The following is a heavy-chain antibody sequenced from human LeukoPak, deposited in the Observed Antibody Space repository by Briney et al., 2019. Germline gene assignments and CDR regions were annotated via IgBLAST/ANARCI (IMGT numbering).Heavy chain of an antibody. CDR1: GFTFDDHA. CDR3: AKDIAAAGYGMDV. Sequence: GRSLRLSCAASGFTFDDHAMHWVRQAPGKGLEWVSGISWNSGSIGYADSVKGRFTISRDNAKNSLYLQMNSLRAEDTALYYCAKDIAAAGYGMDVWGQGTTVTVSS. CDR2: ISWNSGSI. J-gene: IGHJ6*02. D-gene: IGHD6-13*01. V-gene: IGHV3-9*01.